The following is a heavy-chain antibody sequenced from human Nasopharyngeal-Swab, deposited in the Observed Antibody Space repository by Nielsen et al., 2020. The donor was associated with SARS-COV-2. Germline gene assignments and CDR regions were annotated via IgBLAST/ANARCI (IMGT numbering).Heavy chain of an antibody. CDR1: GFSLSTTGES. V-gene: IGHV2-5*02. J-gene: IGHJ4*02. Sequence: SDPTLMKPAPTLTLTCTYSGFSLSTTGESVGWIRPPTGKALEWLALIYWDDDKPYSPSLKSRLTITKDTSKNQVVPTMTNMDPVDTATYFCAHRTASFDYWGQGTLVTVSS. D-gene: IGHD2-21*02. CDR2: IYWDDDK. CDR3: AHRTASFDY.